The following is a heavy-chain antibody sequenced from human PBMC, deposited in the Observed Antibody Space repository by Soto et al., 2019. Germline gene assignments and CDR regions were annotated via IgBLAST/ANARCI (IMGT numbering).Heavy chain of an antibody. Sequence: EMQLLESRGDLVQPGGSLRLSCATSGFTFSDHAMHWVRQAPGEGLEWVSGIRVDLVTTPYADSVKGRFTISRDNSKNTLYLQMNSLRAEDTAIYYCVKEGKMGVEGFDFWGQGTLVTVSS. J-gene: IGHJ4*02. CDR2: IRVDLVTT. D-gene: IGHD1-26*01. V-gene: IGHV3-23*01. CDR1: GFTFSDHA. CDR3: VKEGKMGVEGFDF.